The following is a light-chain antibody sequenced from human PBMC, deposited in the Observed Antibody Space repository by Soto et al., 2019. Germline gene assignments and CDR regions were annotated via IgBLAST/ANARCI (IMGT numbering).Light chain of an antibody. CDR3: KQISSYPRT. Sequence: EFVLTQSPGTLSLSPGERATLSCRASQTVRNNYLAWYQQKPGQAPRLLIYDASSRATGIPDRFSGGGSGTDFTLAVSTVEHEDFAVYYCKQISSYPRTFGGGTKVDIK. V-gene: IGKV3-20*01. J-gene: IGKJ4*01. CDR2: DAS. CDR1: QTVRNNY.